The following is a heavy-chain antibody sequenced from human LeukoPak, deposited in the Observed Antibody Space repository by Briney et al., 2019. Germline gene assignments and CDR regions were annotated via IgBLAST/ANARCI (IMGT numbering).Heavy chain of an antibody. Sequence: PGGSLRLSCAASGFTFSSYGMHWVRQAPGKGLEWVAFIRYDGSNKYYADSVKGRFTIPRDNSKNTLYLQMNSLRAEDTAVYYCEGKRVLSHDAFDIWGQGTMVTVSS. V-gene: IGHV3-30*02. CDR2: IRYDGSNK. J-gene: IGHJ3*02. D-gene: IGHD3-10*01. CDR1: GFTFSSYG. CDR3: EGKRVLSHDAFDI.